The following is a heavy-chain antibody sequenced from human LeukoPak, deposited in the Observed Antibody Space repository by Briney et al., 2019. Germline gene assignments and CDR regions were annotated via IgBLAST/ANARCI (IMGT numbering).Heavy chain of an antibody. V-gene: IGHV4-34*01. CDR1: GESMIGHY. CDR2: IHHSGGT. CDR3: TRATASGSGRAYDH. J-gene: IGHJ4*02. Sequence: PSETLSLTCAVYGESMIGHYWTWIRQPPGKRLEWIGGIHHSGGTNSNPSLKNRLTMSIDMSKNQFSLKLKSVTAADTAVYYCTRATASGSGRAYDHWAQGNLVPVSS. D-gene: IGHD3-10*01.